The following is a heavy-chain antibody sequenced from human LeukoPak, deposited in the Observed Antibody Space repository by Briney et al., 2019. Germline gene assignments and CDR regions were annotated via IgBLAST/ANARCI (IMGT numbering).Heavy chain of an antibody. J-gene: IGHJ4*02. CDR3: ARDFPGYSSSWYRSNPFFDY. Sequence: GGSLRLSCAASGFTVSSNYMSWVRQAPGKGLEWVSVIYSGGSTYYADSVKGRFTISRDNSKNTLYLQMNSLRAEDTAVYYCARDFPGYSSSWYRSNPFFDYWGQGTLVTVSS. V-gene: IGHV3-66*01. CDR2: IYSGGST. CDR1: GFTVSSNY. D-gene: IGHD6-13*01.